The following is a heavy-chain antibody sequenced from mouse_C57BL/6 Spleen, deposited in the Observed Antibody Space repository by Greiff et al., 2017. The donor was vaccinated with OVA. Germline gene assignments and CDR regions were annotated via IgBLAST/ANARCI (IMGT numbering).Heavy chain of an antibody. CDR1: GYTFTSYT. Sequence: QVQLQQSGAELARPGASVKMSCKASGYTFTSYTMHWVKQRPGQGLEWIGYINPSSGYTKYNQKFKDKATLTADKSSSTAYMQLSSLTSEDSAVYYCAREESLAMDYWGQGTSVTVSS. J-gene: IGHJ4*01. D-gene: IGHD6-2*01. CDR2: INPSSGYT. V-gene: IGHV1-4*01. CDR3: AREESLAMDY.